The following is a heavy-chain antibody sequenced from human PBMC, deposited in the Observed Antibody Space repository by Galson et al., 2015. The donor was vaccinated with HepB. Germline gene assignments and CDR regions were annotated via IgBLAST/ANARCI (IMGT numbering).Heavy chain of an antibody. CDR1: GDSVTSHSAV. D-gene: IGHD4-17*01. Sequence: CAISGDSVTSHSAVWNWIRQSPSRGLEWLGRTYFRAKWHTDYDLSVKSRININADISQNQFSLQLSSVTSDDTAVYYCAYGSDVGGHGTTVIVSS. CDR2: TYFRAKWHT. J-gene: IGHJ6*02. V-gene: IGHV6-1*01. CDR3: AYGSDV.